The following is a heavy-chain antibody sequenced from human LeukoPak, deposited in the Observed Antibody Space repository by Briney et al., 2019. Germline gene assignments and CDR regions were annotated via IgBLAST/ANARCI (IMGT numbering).Heavy chain of an antibody. Sequence: GGSLRLSCAASVFTFSSYAMHGVRQAPGKGLEWVAVISYDGSNKYYADSVKGRFTISRDNSKNTLYLQMNSLRAEDTAVYYCARDTDYNGNYFDYWGQGTLVTVSS. D-gene: IGHD4-11*01. CDR3: ARDTDYNGNYFDY. CDR2: ISYDGSNK. V-gene: IGHV3-30*04. J-gene: IGHJ4*02. CDR1: VFTFSSYA.